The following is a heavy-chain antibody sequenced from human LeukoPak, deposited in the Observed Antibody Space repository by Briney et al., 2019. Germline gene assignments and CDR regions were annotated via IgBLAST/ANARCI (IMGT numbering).Heavy chain of an antibody. CDR2: IYSSGST. V-gene: IGHV4-61*01. CDR1: GGSISSSSYY. Sequence: SETLSLTCTVSGGSISSSSYYWSWIRQPPGKGLEWIGYIYSSGSTNYNPSLKSRVTMSVDTSKNQFSLKVNSVTAADTAVYYCARVYDSGSQAYFYYMDVWGKGTTVTISS. D-gene: IGHD3-10*01. CDR3: ARVYDSGSQAYFYYMDV. J-gene: IGHJ6*03.